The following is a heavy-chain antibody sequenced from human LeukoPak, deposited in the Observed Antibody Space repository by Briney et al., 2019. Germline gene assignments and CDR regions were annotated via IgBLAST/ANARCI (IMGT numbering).Heavy chain of an antibody. D-gene: IGHD3-22*01. CDR2: IKEDGSEE. CDR1: GFTFSSYA. J-gene: IGHJ3*01. V-gene: IGHV3-7*01. CDR3: ARDWLAGNPYHAFDL. Sequence: PGGSLRLSCAASGFTFSSYAMHWVRQAPGKGLECVANIKEDGSEEYYVDSVKGRFSISRDNAKNSLHLQMNSLRAEDTAVYYCARDWLAGNPYHAFDLWGKGTMVTVSS.